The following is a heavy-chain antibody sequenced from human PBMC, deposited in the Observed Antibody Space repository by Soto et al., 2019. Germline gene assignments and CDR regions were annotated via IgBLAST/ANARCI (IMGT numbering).Heavy chain of an antibody. Sequence: QVQLVESGGGVVQPGRSLRLSCAASGFTFSSYGMHWVRQAPGKGLEWVALVWYDGGNKYYADSVKGRFTISRDNSKNXXXXXXXXXXXXXXXXXXXXXXXXXXXXXXXXXYGMDVWGQGTTVTVSS. J-gene: IGHJ6*02. V-gene: IGHV3-33*01. CDR2: VWYDGGNK. CDR1: GFTFSSYG. CDR3: XXXXXXXXXXXXXXYGMDV.